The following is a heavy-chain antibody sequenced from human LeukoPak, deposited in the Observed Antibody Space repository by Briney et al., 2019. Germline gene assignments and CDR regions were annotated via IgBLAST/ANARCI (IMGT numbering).Heavy chain of an antibody. V-gene: IGHV1-2*06. J-gene: IGHJ4*02. CDR2: INPNSGGT. CDR1: GYTFTGYY. D-gene: IGHD3-10*01. Sequence: ASVKVSCKASGYTFTGYYMHWVRQAPGQGLEWMGRINPNSGGTNYAQKFQGRVTMTRDTSISTAYMELSRLRSDDTAVYYCAGPYYGSGSYTDMWGQGTLATVSS. CDR3: AGPYYGSGSYTDM.